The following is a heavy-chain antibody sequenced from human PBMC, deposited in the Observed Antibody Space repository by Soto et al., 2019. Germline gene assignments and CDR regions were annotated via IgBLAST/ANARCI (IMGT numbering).Heavy chain of an antibody. V-gene: IGHV3-53*01. CDR3: AGAWTMPWIVH. CDR2: YYSGGAT. Sequence: EVQLVESGGGLIQPGGSLRLSCAASGLTVSSNYMSWVRQAPGKGLEWVSSYYSGGATYYADSVKGRFTISSDSFQNTLHLQMNSLRVDDMAIYFCAGAWTMPWIVHWGQGTLVTVSS. D-gene: IGHD5-12*01. J-gene: IGHJ4*02. CDR1: GLTVSSNY.